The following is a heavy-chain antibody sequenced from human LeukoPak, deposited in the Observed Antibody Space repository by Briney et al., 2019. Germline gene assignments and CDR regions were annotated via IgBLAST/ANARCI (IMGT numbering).Heavy chain of an antibody. Sequence: GGSLRLSCAASAASGFIFSNCWMHWVRQAPGKGLVWVSRINNDGSTTYADSVKGRFTISRDNAKNTVYLQMNSLRAEDMALYYCAKDASDYGDYFFDSWGQGTLVTVSS. D-gene: IGHD4-17*01. CDR3: AKDASDYGDYFFDS. V-gene: IGHV3-74*03. CDR2: INNDGST. CDR1: AASGFIFSNCW. J-gene: IGHJ4*02.